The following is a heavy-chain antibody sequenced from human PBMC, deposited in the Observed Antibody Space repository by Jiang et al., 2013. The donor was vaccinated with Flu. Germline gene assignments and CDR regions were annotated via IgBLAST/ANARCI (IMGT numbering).Heavy chain of an antibody. CDR3: AGEWGLGGFYY. Sequence: SGAEVKKPGSSVKVSCKASGGSFSKYAISWVRQAPGQGLEWMGAVNPIVGIAHYAQKFQGRVTITADKSTSTAYMELNHLTSDDRAIYYCAGEWGLGGFYYWGQGTLLTVSS. D-gene: IGHD3-10*01. CDR2: VNPIVGIA. J-gene: IGHJ4*02. CDR1: GGSFSKYA. V-gene: IGHV1-69*17.